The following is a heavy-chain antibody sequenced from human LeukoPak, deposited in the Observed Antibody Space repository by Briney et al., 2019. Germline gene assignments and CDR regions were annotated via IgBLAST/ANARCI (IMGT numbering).Heavy chain of an antibody. CDR1: GFAFGSEA. Sequence: PGGSLRLSCAVSGFAFGSEAMSWVRQSPARGLEWVASISPGGGTTYYADYVKGRFIISRDNSNNTLFVQMNSLRAEDTAVYYCAKSRSGGANWALQIFDNWGQGALVTVSS. J-gene: IGHJ4*02. CDR2: ISPGGGTT. V-gene: IGHV3-23*01. D-gene: IGHD1-1*01. CDR3: AKSRSGGANWALQIFDN.